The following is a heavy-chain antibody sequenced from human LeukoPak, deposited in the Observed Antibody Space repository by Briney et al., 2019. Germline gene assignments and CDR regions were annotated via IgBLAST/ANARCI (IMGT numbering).Heavy chain of an antibody. D-gene: IGHD3-22*01. CDR1: GFSFSSFS. J-gene: IGHJ4*02. Sequence: GGSLRLSCAASGFSFSSFSMNWGRQAPGKGLEWVSSISSSSSYIYYADSVKGRFTISRDNAKNSLYLHMKSMRAEDTAVYYCARDISPVVITPQGYFVYCGQGTLVTVSS. CDR3: ARDISPVVITPQGYFVY. V-gene: IGHV3-21*01. CDR2: ISSSSSYI.